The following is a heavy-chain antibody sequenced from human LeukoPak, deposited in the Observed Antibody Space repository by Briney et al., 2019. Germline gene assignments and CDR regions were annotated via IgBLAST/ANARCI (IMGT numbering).Heavy chain of an antibody. Sequence: PSETLSLTCTVSGGSIGSYYWTWIRQPPGKGLEWIGYIYYSGSTNYNPSLKSRVTLSVDASKKQFSLKLSSVTAADTAVYYCTREYYYGSGRKGTYYYGMDVWGQGTTVTVSS. CDR2: IYYSGST. CDR3: TREYYYGSGRKGTYYYGMDV. CDR1: GGSIGSYY. V-gene: IGHV4-59*01. D-gene: IGHD3-10*01. J-gene: IGHJ6*02.